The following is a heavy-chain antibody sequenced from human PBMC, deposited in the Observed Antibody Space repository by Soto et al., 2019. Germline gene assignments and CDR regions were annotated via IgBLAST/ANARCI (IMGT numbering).Heavy chain of an antibody. CDR3: ARLPRNLFDY. CDR2: INEDGSAK. J-gene: IGHJ4*02. Sequence: EVQLVESGGALVQPGGSLRLSCEVSGLTFRNYWMNWVRQAPGKGLEWVANINEDGSAKYYVDSVRGRFTISRDNANNLLYLQMNNLRAEDTAVYYCARLPRNLFDYWGQGALVTVSS. D-gene: IGHD1-1*01. CDR1: GLTFRNYW. V-gene: IGHV3-7*01.